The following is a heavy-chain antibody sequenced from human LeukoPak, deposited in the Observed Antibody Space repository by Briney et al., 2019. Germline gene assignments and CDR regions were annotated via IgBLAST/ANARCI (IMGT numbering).Heavy chain of an antibody. D-gene: IGHD2-15*01. J-gene: IGHJ3*02. CDR1: GYSISSGYY. CDR2: IYHSGST. V-gene: IGHV4-38-2*02. CDR3: ARQIAATYRFTDAFDI. Sequence: SETPSLTCTVSGYSISSGYYWGWIRQPPGKRLEWIGSIYHSGSTYYNPSLKSRVTISVDTSKNQFSLKLSSVTAADTAVYYCARQIAATYRFTDAFDIWGQGTMVTVSS.